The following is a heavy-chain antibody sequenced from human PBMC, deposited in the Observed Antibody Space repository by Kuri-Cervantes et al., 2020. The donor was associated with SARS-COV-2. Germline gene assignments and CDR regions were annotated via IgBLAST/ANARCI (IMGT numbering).Heavy chain of an antibody. J-gene: IGHJ4*02. V-gene: IGHV4-61*02. CDR3: ARGGRTRNSYYFDY. CDR1: GGSISSGSYY. Sequence: SETLSPTGTVSGGSISSGSYYWSWIRQPAGKGLEWIGLIYISRSTNYNPSLKSRVTTSVDTTKNHFSLQLSSVTAADTTVYYCARGGRTRNSYYFDYWGQGTLVTVSS. CDR2: IYISRST. D-gene: IGHD3-10*01.